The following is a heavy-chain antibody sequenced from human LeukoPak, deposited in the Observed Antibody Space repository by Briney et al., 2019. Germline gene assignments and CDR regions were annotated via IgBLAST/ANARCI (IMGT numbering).Heavy chain of an antibody. CDR1: GGSISSGGYS. CDR3: ARGLGGLNYGDYFDY. D-gene: IGHD4-17*01. CDR2: IYHSGST. Sequence: SETLSLTCAVSGGSISSGGYSWSWIRQPPGTGLEWIGYIYHSGSTYYNPSLKSRVTISVDRSKNQFSLKLSSVTAADTAVYYCARGLGGLNYGDYFDYWGQGTLVTVSS. J-gene: IGHJ4*02. V-gene: IGHV4-30-2*01.